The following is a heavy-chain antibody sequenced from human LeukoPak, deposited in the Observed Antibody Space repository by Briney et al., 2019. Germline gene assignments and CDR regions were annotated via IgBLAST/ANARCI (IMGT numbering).Heavy chain of an antibody. CDR3: AKDLSSSSSVVVVAAKHDY. D-gene: IGHD2-15*01. Sequence: GGSLRLSCAASGFTFSSYAMSWVRQAPGKGLDWVSAISGRGGSTYYADSVKGRFTISRDNSKNTLYLQMNSLRAEDTAVYYCAKDLSSSSSVVVVAAKHDYWGQGTLVTVSS. CDR1: GFTFSSYA. J-gene: IGHJ4*02. CDR2: ISGRGGST. V-gene: IGHV3-23*01.